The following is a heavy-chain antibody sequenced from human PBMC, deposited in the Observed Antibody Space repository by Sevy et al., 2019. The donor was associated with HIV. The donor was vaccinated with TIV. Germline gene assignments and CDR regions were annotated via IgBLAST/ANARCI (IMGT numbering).Heavy chain of an antibody. J-gene: IGHJ5*02. CDR1: GFTFSSYA. CDR2: ISGSGNYT. Sequence: GSLRLSCAASGFTFSSYAMNWVRQAPGKGLEWVSSISGSGNYTHYADSVEGRFTISRDNFNNALYLQMHSLRVDDTAVYYCANRRRSSGYEAWGQGTLVTVSS. V-gene: IGHV3-23*01. D-gene: IGHD3-22*01. CDR3: ANRRRSSGYEA.